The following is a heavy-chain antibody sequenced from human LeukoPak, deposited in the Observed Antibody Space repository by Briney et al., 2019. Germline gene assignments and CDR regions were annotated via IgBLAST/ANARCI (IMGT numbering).Heavy chain of an antibody. CDR1: GGSISSYY. CDR3: ARHGRITVAGKRNTFDN. D-gene: IGHD6-19*01. Sequence: SETLSLTCTVSGGSISSYYWSWIRQPPGKGLEWIGSIYYSGSTYYNPSLKNRVTIAVDTSKNQFSLKLRSVTAADTAVYYCARHGRITVAGKRNTFDNWGQGTLVTVSS. CDR2: IYYSGST. J-gene: IGHJ4*02. V-gene: IGHV4-59*05.